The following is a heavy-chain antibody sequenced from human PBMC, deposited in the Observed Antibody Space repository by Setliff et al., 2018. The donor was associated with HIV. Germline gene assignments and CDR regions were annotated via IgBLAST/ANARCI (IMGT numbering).Heavy chain of an antibody. V-gene: IGHV3-48*04. CDR1: GFTFSSYA. Sequence: GGSLRLSCVASGFTFSSYAMHWVRQAPGKGLEWVSYITSGSDIVYYADSVKGRFTISRDNARNTLYLQMNSLTVEDTALYYCAIWTSYYGTWGRGTLVTVSS. J-gene: IGHJ4*02. CDR2: ITSGSDIV. CDR3: AIWTSYYGT. D-gene: IGHD3-10*01.